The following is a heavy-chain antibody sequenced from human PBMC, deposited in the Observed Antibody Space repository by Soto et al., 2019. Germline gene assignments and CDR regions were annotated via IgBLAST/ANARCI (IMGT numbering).Heavy chain of an antibody. Sequence: SETLSLTCTVSGGSISSGGYYWSWIRQHPGKGLEWIGYIYYSGSTYYNPSLKSRVTISVDTSKNQFSLKLSSVTAADTAVYYCAIHHPGYSSGWSQGYFDYWGQGTLVTVS. CDR2: IYYSGST. CDR3: AIHHPGYSSGWSQGYFDY. V-gene: IGHV4-31*03. J-gene: IGHJ4*02. CDR1: GGSISSGGYY. D-gene: IGHD6-19*01.